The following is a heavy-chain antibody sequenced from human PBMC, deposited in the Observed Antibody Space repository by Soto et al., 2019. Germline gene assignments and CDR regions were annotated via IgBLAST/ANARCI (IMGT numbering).Heavy chain of an antibody. CDR1: GGTFSSYA. D-gene: IGHD3-10*01. CDR3: ARDSSITMVRGNYYGMDV. J-gene: IGHJ6*02. V-gene: IGHV1-69*13. Sequence: SVKVSCKAAGGTFSSYAISWVRQAHGQGLEWMGGIIPIFGTANYAQKFQGRVTITADESTSTAYMELSSLRSEDTAVYYCARDSSITMVRGNYYGMDVWGQGTTVTVSS. CDR2: IIPIFGTA.